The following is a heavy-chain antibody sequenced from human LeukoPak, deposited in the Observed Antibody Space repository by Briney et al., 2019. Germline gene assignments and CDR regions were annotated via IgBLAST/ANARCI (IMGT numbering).Heavy chain of an antibody. D-gene: IGHD3-22*01. V-gene: IGHV1-46*01. CDR2: INPSGGST. Sequence: GASVKVSCKASGYTFTGYYIHWVRQAPGQGLEWMGIINPSGGSTSYAQKFQGRVTMTRDTSTSTVYMELSSLRSEDTAVYYCAAAPESSGYYNYGMDVWGQGTTVTVSS. CDR3: AAAPESSGYYNYGMDV. J-gene: IGHJ6*02. CDR1: GYTFTGYY.